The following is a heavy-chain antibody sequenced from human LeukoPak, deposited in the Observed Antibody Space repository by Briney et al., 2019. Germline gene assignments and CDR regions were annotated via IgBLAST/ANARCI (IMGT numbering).Heavy chain of an antibody. D-gene: IGHD3-22*01. CDR2: IYHAGAT. CDR1: NFSITSNYY. CDR3: ARRLEVVISHDAFDI. J-gene: IGHJ3*02. Sequence: SETLSLTCTVSNFSITSNYYWVWIRQPPGKRLEWIGSIYHAGATFYNPSLQSRVTISLDTSNNQFSLKLSSVTAADTAVYYCARRLEVVISHDAFDIWGQGTMATVSS. V-gene: IGHV4-38-2*02.